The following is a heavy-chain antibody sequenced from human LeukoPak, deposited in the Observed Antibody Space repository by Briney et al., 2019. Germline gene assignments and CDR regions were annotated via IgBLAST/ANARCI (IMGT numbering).Heavy chain of an antibody. J-gene: IGHJ4*02. CDR2: ISSSGSTI. CDR1: GFTFSTYR. V-gene: IGHV3-48*04. CDR3: AKDINIWFGELRIDY. Sequence: GGSLRLSCAASGFTFSTYRMNWVRQAPGKGLEWVSYISSSGSTIYYADSVKGRFTISRDNAKNSLYLQMNSLRAEDTALYYCAKDINIWFGELRIDYWGQGTLVTVSS. D-gene: IGHD3-10*01.